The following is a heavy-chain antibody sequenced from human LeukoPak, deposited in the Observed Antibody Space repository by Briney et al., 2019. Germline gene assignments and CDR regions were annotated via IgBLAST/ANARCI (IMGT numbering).Heavy chain of an antibody. D-gene: IGHD6-19*01. J-gene: IGHJ4*02. Sequence: PSETLSLTCTVSGGSISSSSYYWGWIRQPPGKGLEWIGSIYYSGSTYYNPSLKSRVTISVDTSKNQFSLKLSSVTAADTAVYYCARDLVVAGIALVYYFDYWGQGTLVTVSS. CDR1: GGSISSSSYY. CDR3: ARDLVVAGIALVYYFDY. V-gene: IGHV4-39*07. CDR2: IYYSGST.